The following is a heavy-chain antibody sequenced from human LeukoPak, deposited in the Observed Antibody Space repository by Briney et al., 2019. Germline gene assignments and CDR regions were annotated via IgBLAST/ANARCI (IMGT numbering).Heavy chain of an antibody. V-gene: IGHV3-7*03. CDR3: ARAYYDSSAGGDDAFDI. Sequence: QSGGSLRLSCAASGFTFSSYWMNWARQAPGKGLEWVASINHNGNVNYYVDSVKGRFTISRDNAKNSLYLQMNSLRAEDTAVYYCARAYYDSSAGGDDAFDIWGQGTMVTVSS. CDR2: INHNGNVN. J-gene: IGHJ3*02. D-gene: IGHD3-22*01. CDR1: GFTFSSYW.